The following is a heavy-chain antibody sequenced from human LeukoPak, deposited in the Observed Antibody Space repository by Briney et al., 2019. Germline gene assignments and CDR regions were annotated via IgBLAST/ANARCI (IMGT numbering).Heavy chain of an antibody. D-gene: IGHD3-3*01. CDR1: GGSISSGDYY. J-gene: IGHJ4*02. Sequence: PSETLSLTCTVSGGSISSGDYYWSWIRQPPGKGLEWIGYIYYGGSTYYNPSLKSRVTISVDTSKNQFSLKLSSVTAADTAVYYCARDFVEARIFGVVNYFDYWGQGTLVTVSS. CDR2: IYYGGST. V-gene: IGHV4-30-4*08. CDR3: ARDFVEARIFGVVNYFDY.